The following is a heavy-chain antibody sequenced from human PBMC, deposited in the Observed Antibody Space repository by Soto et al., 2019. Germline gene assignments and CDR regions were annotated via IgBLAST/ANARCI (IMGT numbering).Heavy chain of an antibody. J-gene: IGHJ6*02. CDR2: ISYDGSNK. CDR1: GFTFSSYG. D-gene: IGHD6-13*01. Sequence: QVQLVESGGGVVQPGRSLRLSCAASGFTFSSYGMHWVRQAPGKGLEWVAVISYDGSNKYYADSVKGRFTISRDNSKNRLYLQMNSLRAADTAVYYCAKDLPIAADGYGMDVWGQGTTVTVCS. V-gene: IGHV3-30*18. CDR3: AKDLPIAADGYGMDV.